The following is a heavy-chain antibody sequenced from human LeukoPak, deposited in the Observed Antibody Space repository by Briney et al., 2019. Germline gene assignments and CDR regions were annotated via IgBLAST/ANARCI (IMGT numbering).Heavy chain of an antibody. J-gene: IGHJ4*02. V-gene: IGHV3-73*01. CDR1: GFTFSGSA. Sequence: PGGSLKLSCAASGFTFSGSAMHWVRQASGKGLEWVGRIRSKANSYATAYAASVKGRFTISRDDSKNTAYLQMNSLKTEDTAVYYCTGEDSSGWSRFDSWGQGTLVTVSS. D-gene: IGHD6-19*01. CDR2: IRSKANSYAT. CDR3: TGEDSSGWSRFDS.